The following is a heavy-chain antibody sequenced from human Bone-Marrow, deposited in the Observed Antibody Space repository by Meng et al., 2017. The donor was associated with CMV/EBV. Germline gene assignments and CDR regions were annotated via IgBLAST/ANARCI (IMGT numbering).Heavy chain of an antibody. J-gene: IGHJ3*02. V-gene: IGHV4-61*01. CDR1: GGSVSSGSYY. CDR2: IYYSGST. Sequence: SETLSLTCTVSGGSVSSGSYYWSWIRQPPGKGLEWIGYIYYSGSTNYNPSLKSRVTISVDTSKNQFSLKLSSVTAADTAVYYCARESYCSSPNCYFSLAFDIWGQGTMVTVSS. CDR3: ARESYCSSPNCYFSLAFDI. D-gene: IGHD2-2*01.